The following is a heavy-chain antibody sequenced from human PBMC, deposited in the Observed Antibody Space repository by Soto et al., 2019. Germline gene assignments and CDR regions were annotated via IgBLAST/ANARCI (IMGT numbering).Heavy chain of an antibody. CDR1: GLTFSNYG. Sequence: VHLVESGGGVVQPGRSLRLSCEVSGLTFSNYGMHWVRQAPGKGLEWVAVISNEGRNERYADSVKGRFTISRDNSKNTLYLQMSSLRAEDTAVYYCAKGCGTGSSCYILDYWGQGTLVTVSS. D-gene: IGHD2-15*01. CDR2: ISNEGRNE. V-gene: IGHV3-30*18. J-gene: IGHJ4*02. CDR3: AKGCGTGSSCYILDY.